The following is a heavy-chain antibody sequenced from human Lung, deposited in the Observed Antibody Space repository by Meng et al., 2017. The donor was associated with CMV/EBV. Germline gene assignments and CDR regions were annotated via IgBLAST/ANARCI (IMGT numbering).Heavy chain of an antibody. CDR1: GFTFSTYA. Sequence: AYGFTFSTYAMNWVRQAPGKGLEWVSSISGSGGSTYYADSVKGRVTISRDNSKNTLYLQMNSLRAEDTAVYYCAKERMLRDPYYFDYWGQGTLVTVSS. CDR2: ISGSGGST. V-gene: IGHV3-23*01. CDR3: AKERMLRDPYYFDY. J-gene: IGHJ4*02. D-gene: IGHD2-15*01.